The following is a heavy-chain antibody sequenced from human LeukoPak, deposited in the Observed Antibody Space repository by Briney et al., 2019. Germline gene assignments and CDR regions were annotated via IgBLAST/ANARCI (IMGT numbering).Heavy chain of an antibody. Sequence: GGSLRLSCAASGFTFSSYGMHWVRQAPGKGPEWVAVIWYDGSNKYYADSVKGRFTISRDNSKNTLYLQMNSLRVEDTAVYYCARDWGILTYYFDYWGQGTLVTVSS. J-gene: IGHJ4*02. CDR2: IWYDGSNK. CDR3: ARDWGILTYYFDY. CDR1: GFTFSSYG. V-gene: IGHV3-33*01. D-gene: IGHD6-13*01.